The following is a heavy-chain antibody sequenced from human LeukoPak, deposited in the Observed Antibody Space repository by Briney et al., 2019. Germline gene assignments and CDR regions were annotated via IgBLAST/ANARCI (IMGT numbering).Heavy chain of an antibody. CDR2: INPNSGGT. CDR3: ARSLEYCGGDCYPYHFQY. Sequence: GASVKVSCKASGYTFTGYYMHWVRQAPGQGLEWMGWINPNSGGTNYAQKFQGRVTMTRDTSISTAYMELSRLRSDDTAVYYCARSLEYCGGDCYPYHFQYWGQGTQVTVSS. V-gene: IGHV1-2*02. J-gene: IGHJ4*02. CDR1: GYTFTGYY. D-gene: IGHD2-21*02.